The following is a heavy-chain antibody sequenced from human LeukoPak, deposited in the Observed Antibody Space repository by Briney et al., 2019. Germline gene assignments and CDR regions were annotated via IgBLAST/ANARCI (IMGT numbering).Heavy chain of an antibody. V-gene: IGHV3-74*01. Sequence: GGSLRLSCAASGFTVSSNYMNWVRQAPGKGLMCVAHIHSDGSGASYADSVKGRFTVSRDNAKNTLYLQMNSLRAEDTAVYYCARAAYNSGPDYWGQGILVTVSS. CDR1: GFTVSSNY. CDR2: IHSDGSGA. D-gene: IGHD6-19*01. J-gene: IGHJ4*02. CDR3: ARAAYNSGPDY.